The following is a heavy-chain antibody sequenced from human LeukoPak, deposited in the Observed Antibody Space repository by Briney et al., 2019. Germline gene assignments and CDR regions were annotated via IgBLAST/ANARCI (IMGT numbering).Heavy chain of an antibody. CDR3: AKDRKLYYDSSGYYLIVGTEYFQH. CDR2: ISGSGGGT. CDR1: GFTFIAYV. D-gene: IGHD3-22*01. J-gene: IGHJ1*01. V-gene: IGHV3-23*01. Sequence: PGGSLRLSCAPSGFTFIAYVLSWVGQPPGRGRGGVSAISGSGGGTYYAGSVKGRFTISRDNSKNTLYLQMNSLRAEDTAVYYCAKDRKLYYDSSGYYLIVGTEYFQHWGQGTLVTVSS.